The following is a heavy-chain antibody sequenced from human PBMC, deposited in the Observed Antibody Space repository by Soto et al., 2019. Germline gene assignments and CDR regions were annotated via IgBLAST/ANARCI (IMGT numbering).Heavy chain of an antibody. CDR3: ARNYQLLLSSANWFDP. D-gene: IGHD2-2*01. V-gene: IGHV4-61*01. CDR1: GGSVSSCSYY. J-gene: IGHJ5*02. Sequence: SETLSLTCTVSGGSVSSCSYYWSWIRQPPGKGLEWIGYIYYSGSTNYNPSLKSRVTISVDTSKNQFSLKLSSVTAADTAVYYCARNYQLLLSSANWFDPWGQGTLVTVSS. CDR2: IYYSGST.